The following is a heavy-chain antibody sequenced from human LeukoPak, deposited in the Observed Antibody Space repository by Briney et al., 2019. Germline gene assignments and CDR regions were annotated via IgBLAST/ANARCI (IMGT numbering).Heavy chain of an antibody. Sequence: PGGSLRLSCAASGFTFSSYGLHWVRKAPAKGRGRVAFIRYDGSNKYYADSVKGRFTNSRDNSKNTLYLQMNSLRAEDTAVHYSGLTFGGWPHWGQGTPVSVSS. CDR3: GLTFGGWPH. CDR1: GFTFSSYG. D-gene: IGHD6-19*01. CDR2: IRYDGSNK. V-gene: IGHV3-30*02. J-gene: IGHJ4*02.